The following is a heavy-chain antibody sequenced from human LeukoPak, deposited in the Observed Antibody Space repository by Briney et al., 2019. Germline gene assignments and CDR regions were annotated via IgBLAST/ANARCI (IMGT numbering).Heavy chain of an antibody. V-gene: IGHV4-59*01. CDR3: ARGAAADL. Sequence: SETLSLTCTVSGGSISSYYWSWIRQPPGKGLEWIGYIYYSGSTNYNPSLKSRVTISVDTSKNQFSLKLSSVTAADTAVYYCARGAAADLWGQGTLVTVPS. J-gene: IGHJ4*02. D-gene: IGHD6-13*01. CDR1: GGSISSYY. CDR2: IYYSGST.